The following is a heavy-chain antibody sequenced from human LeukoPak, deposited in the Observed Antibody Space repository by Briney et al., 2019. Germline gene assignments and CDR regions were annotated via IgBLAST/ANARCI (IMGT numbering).Heavy chain of an antibody. CDR3: ARDNAPGTVTNGYHWFDP. Sequence: PSETLSLTCTVSGGSISSSSYYWGWIRQPPGKGLEWIGSIYYSGSTNYNPSLKSRVTISVDTSKNQFSLKLSSVTAADTAVYYCARDNAPGTVTNGYHWFDPWGQGTLVTVSS. J-gene: IGHJ5*02. V-gene: IGHV4-39*07. CDR2: IYYSGST. D-gene: IGHD4-17*01. CDR1: GGSISSSSYY.